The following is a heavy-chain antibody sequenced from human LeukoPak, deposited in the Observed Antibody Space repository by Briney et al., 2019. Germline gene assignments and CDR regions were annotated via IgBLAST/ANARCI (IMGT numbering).Heavy chain of an antibody. J-gene: IGHJ4*02. CDR3: ASSPAYSSSWYAIDN. V-gene: IGHV3-13*01. CDR1: GFTFSNYD. Sequence: GGSLRLSCAASGFTFSNYDMLWVRQAVGKGLEWVSAIGTAGDTHYPGSVKGRFTISRENAKNSLYLQMNSLSAGDTAVYYCASSPAYSSSWYAIDNWGQGTLVTVSS. CDR2: IGTAGDT. D-gene: IGHD6-13*01.